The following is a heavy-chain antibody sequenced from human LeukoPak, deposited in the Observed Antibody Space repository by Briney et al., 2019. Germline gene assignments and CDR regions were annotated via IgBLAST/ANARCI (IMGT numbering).Heavy chain of an antibody. CDR1: GFTFTRYW. J-gene: IGHJ1*01. V-gene: IGHV3-74*01. CDR2: INPEGSAT. CDR3: ARGASVAAAGASP. Sequence: GGSLRLSCAASGFTFTRYWMHWVSQPPGKGLVWVSLINPEGSATGYADSVKGRFTISRDNAKNTLSLQMNSLRAEDTAVYYCARGASVAAAGASPWGRGTLVTV. D-gene: IGHD6-13*01.